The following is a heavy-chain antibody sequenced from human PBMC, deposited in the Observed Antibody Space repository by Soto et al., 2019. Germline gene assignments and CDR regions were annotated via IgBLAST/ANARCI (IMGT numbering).Heavy chain of an antibody. CDR1: VDSVSSNTAA. Sequence: SHALSRTCASSVDSVSSNTAAWNWIRTSPSRGLEWLGRTYYRSNWRHDYAVSVESRITVNPDTSKNHFSLRLNSVTPDDTAVYDCARGVDGSGFAIWGQGTLVTVSS. CDR2: TYYRSNWRH. V-gene: IGHV6-1*01. J-gene: IGHJ4*02. CDR3: ARGVDGSGFAI. D-gene: IGHD2-15*01.